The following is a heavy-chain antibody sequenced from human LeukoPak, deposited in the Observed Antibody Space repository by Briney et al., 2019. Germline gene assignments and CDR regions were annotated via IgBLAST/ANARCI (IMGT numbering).Heavy chain of an antibody. D-gene: IGHD5-12*01. CDR3: ARAYGYSYALDS. V-gene: IGHV3-30*04. CDR2: ISSDGDNE. Sequence: GGSPRLSCEPSEFISSRYAMHWVRQAPGQGLGWVAVISSDGDNEYYADSVKGRFTISRDNSKSTLYLQMNSLRPEDTAVFYCARAYGYSYALDSWGQGTLVTVSS. CDR1: EFISSRYA. J-gene: IGHJ4*02.